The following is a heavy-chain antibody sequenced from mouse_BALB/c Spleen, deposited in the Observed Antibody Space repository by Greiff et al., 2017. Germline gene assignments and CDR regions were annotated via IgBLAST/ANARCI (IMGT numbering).Heavy chain of an antibody. CDR3: ARNYCGWFAY. D-gene: IGHD1-1*01. Sequence: QVQLQQPGAELVKPGTSVKLSCKASGYNFTSYWINWVKLRPGQGLEWIGDIYPGSGSTNYNEKFKSKATLTVDTSSSTAYMQLSSLASEDSALYYCARNYCGWFAYWGQGTLVTVSA. CDR1: GYNFTSYW. CDR2: IYPGSGST. V-gene: IGHV1-55*01. J-gene: IGHJ3*01.